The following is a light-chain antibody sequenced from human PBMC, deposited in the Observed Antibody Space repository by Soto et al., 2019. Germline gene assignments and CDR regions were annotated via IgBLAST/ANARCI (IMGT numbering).Light chain of an antibody. CDR1: QGIGDT. Sequence: EVVMTQSPAPLSVSPGEGVTLSCRASQGIGDTLAWYQHKPGQTPRLLIYDTSTRATGVPTRLSGSRAGAECTRTINSLQSEDLAVYDCQPYNNWPLTFGGGTKVDIK. CDR2: DTS. J-gene: IGKJ4*01. CDR3: QPYNNWPLT. V-gene: IGKV3-15*01.